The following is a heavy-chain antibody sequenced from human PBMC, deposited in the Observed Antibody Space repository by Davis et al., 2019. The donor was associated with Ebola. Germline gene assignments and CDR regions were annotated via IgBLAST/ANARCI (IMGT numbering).Heavy chain of an antibody. CDR1: GFTFSSYW. V-gene: IGHV3-74*01. J-gene: IGHJ4*02. CDR3: ARVGYQRDY. D-gene: IGHD6-25*01. CDR2: INSDGSST. Sequence: GESLKISCAASGFTFSSYWMHWVRQAPGKGLVWVSRINSDGSSTSYADSVKGRFTISRDNAKNTLYLQMNSLRAEDTAVYYCARVGYQRDYWGQGTLVTVSS.